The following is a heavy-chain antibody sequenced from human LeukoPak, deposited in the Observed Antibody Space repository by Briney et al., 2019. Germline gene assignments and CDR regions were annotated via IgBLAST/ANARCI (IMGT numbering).Heavy chain of an antibody. CDR3: AKALYDSSVGHYYYGMDV. CDR1: GFTFTNYA. J-gene: IGHJ6*02. D-gene: IGHD3-22*01. Sequence: GGSLRLSCAASGFTFTNYAMTWVRQAPGKGLEWVAAISYDGSNKYYADSVKGRFTISRDNSKNTLYLQMNSLRAEDTAAYYCAKALYDSSVGHYYYGMDVWGQGTMVTVSS. V-gene: IGHV3-30*18. CDR2: ISYDGSNK.